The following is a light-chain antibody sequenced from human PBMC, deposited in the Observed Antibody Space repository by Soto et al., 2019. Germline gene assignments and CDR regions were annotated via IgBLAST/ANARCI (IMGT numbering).Light chain of an antibody. V-gene: IGLV8-61*01. CDR3: VLYMGSGISV. Sequence: QTVVTQEPSFSVSPGGTVTLTCGLSSGSVSTSHYASWYQQTPGQAPRTLIYNTKSRSSGVPDRFSGSILGNKAALTVTGAQADDESDYYCVLYMGSGISVFGGGTKVTVL. CDR2: NTK. CDR1: SGSVSTSHY. J-gene: IGLJ2*01.